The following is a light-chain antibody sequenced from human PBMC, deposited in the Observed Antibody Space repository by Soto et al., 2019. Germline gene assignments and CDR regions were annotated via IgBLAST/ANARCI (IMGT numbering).Light chain of an antibody. CDR1: QSISSY. Sequence: DIQMTQSPSSLSASVGDRVTITCRASQSISSYLNWYQQKPGKAPKLLIYAASSLQSGVPSRFSGSGSGTDFTLTISRLQPEDFATYYCQQSYSNPPSFGHGTKLEIK. J-gene: IGKJ2*01. CDR2: AAS. CDR3: QQSYSNPPS. V-gene: IGKV1-39*01.